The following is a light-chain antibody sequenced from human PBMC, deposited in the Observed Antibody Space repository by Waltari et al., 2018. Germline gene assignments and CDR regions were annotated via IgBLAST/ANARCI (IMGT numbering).Light chain of an antibody. CDR2: KDS. J-gene: IGLJ2*01. CDR1: VLAKRY. CDR3: YSVDDNKRV. V-gene: IGLV3-27*01. Sequence: SYELTQPSSVSVSPGQTARITCPGDVLAKRYTRWFQQKPGPAPVLVIYKDSERPSGIPERVSGSSSGTTVTLTISGAQVEDEADYYCYSVDDNKRVFGGGTKLTVL.